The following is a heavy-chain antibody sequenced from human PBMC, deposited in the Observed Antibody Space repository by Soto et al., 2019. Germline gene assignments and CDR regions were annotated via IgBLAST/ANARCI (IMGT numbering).Heavy chain of an antibody. CDR2: IYYSGST. CDR3: ARDFPDDTAMVNPYYYGMDV. V-gene: IGHV4-61*01. Sequence: SDTLSLTCTVSGGSVSSGSYYWSWIRQPPGKGLEWIGYIYYSGSTNYNPSLKSRVTISVDTSKNQFSLKLSSVTAADTAVYYCARDFPDDTAMVNPYYYGMDVWGQGTTVTVSS. D-gene: IGHD5-18*01. J-gene: IGHJ6*02. CDR1: GGSVSSGSYY.